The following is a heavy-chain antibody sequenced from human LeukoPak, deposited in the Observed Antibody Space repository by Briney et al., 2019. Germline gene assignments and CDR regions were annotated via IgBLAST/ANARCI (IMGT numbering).Heavy chain of an antibody. V-gene: IGHV3-11*01. CDR2: ISTSGNTI. Sequence: KPGGSLRLSCAASGFTFSDYYMTWIRQAPGKGLDLEWVSYISTSGNTIYYADSVKGRFTISRDNAKNSLYLQMNSLRAEDTAVYYCAKQQQVYDYWGQGTLVTVSS. J-gene: IGHJ4*02. CDR3: AKQQQVYDY. D-gene: IGHD1/OR15-1a*01. CDR1: GFTFSDYY.